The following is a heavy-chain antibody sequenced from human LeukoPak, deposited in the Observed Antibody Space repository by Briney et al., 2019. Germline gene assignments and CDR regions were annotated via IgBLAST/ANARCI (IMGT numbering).Heavy chain of an antibody. CDR3: AKAPVTTCSGAYCYPFDY. J-gene: IGHJ4*02. D-gene: IGHD2-15*01. CDR1: GFTFSNYG. CDR2: IRYDGNNK. V-gene: IGHV3-30*02. Sequence: PGGSLRLSCAASGFTFSNYGMHWVRQAPGKGLEWVAFIRYDGNNKYYADSVKGRFTISRDNSKKTLYLEMNSLRAEDAAVYYCAKAPVTTCSGAYCYPFDYWGQGTLVTVSS.